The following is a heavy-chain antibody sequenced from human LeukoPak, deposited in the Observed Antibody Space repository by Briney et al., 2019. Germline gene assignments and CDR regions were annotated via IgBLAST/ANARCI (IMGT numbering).Heavy chain of an antibody. CDR1: GGSFSGYC. Sequence: SETLSLTCAVYGGSFSGYCWSWIRQPPGKGLEWIGEINHSGSTNYNPSLKSRVTISVDTSKNQFSLKLSSVTAADTAVYYCARGGVVPAAIGRYNWFDPWGQGTLVTVSS. CDR3: ARGGVVPAAIGRYNWFDP. CDR2: INHSGST. V-gene: IGHV4-34*01. D-gene: IGHD2-2*02. J-gene: IGHJ5*02.